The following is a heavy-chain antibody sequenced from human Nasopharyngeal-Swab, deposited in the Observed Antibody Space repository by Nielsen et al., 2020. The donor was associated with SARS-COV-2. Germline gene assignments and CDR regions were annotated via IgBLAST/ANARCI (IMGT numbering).Heavy chain of an antibody. V-gene: IGHV4-34*01. CDR1: GGSFSGYY. CDR3: ASRGYSYGHGAFDI. D-gene: IGHD5-18*01. J-gene: IGHJ3*02. CDR2: INHSGST. Sequence: SETLSPTCAVYGGSFSGYYWSWIRQPPGKGLEWIGEINHSGSTNYNPSLKSRVTISVDTSKNQFSLKLSSVTAADTAVYYCASRGYSYGHGAFDIWGQGTMVTVSS.